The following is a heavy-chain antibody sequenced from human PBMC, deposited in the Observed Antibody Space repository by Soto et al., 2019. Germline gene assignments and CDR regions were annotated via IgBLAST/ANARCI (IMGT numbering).Heavy chain of an antibody. CDR1: GGTFSSYA. J-gene: IGHJ3*01. CDR2: IIPIFGTA. CDR3: ACATMHGAFDL. D-gene: IGHD2-2*01. V-gene: IGHV1-69*06. Sequence: QVQLVQSGAEVKKPGSSGKVSCKASGGTFSSYAISWVRQAPGQGLAWMGGIIPIFGTANYAQKFQGRVTITADKSTSTAYMELSRLRSESTAVSYCACATMHGAFDLWGQGTMVTVSS.